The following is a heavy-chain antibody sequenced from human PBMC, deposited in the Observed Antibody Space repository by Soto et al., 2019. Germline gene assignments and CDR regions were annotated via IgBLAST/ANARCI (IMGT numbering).Heavy chain of an antibody. Sequence: PSETLSLTCTVSGGSISNYYWSWIRQPPGKGLEWIGYIYYSGSTNYNPSLKSRVTISVDTSKNQFSLKPSSVTAADTAVYYCASGRGYSYGSFDYWGQGTLVTVSS. CDR2: IYYSGST. CDR3: ASGRGYSYGSFDY. J-gene: IGHJ4*02. D-gene: IGHD5-18*01. CDR1: GGSISNYY. V-gene: IGHV4-59*01.